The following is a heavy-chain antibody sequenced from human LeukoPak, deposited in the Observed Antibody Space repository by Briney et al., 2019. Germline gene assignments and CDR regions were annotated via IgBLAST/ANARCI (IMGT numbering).Heavy chain of an antibody. D-gene: IGHD3-3*01. CDR2: IYYSGST. Sequence: PSETLSLTCTVSGGSISSYYWSWIRQPPGKGLEWIGYIYYSGSTNYNPSLKSRVTISVDTSKNQFSLKLSSVTAADTAVYYCARVYDFWSVSYYYGMDVWGQGTTVTVSS. CDR1: GGSISSYY. J-gene: IGHJ6*02. CDR3: ARVYDFWSVSYYYGMDV. V-gene: IGHV4-59*12.